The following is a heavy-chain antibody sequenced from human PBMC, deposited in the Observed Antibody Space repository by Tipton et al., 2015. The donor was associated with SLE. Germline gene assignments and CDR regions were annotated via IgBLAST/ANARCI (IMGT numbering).Heavy chain of an antibody. V-gene: IGHV4-59*12. CDR1: GGSISSYY. J-gene: IGHJ4*02. CDR2: IYYSGST. D-gene: IGHD3-3*01. CDR3: ARGESMGYDFWSGYNYFDY. Sequence: TLSLTCTVSGGSISSYYWSWIRQPPGKGLEWIGYIYYSGSTNYNPSLKSRVTISVDTSKNQFSLKLSSVTAADTAVYYCARGESMGYDFWSGYNYFDYWGQGTLVTVSS.